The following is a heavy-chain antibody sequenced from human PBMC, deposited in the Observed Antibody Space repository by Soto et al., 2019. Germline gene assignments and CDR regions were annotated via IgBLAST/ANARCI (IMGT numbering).Heavy chain of an antibody. CDR3: AKSPRGEMATD. D-gene: IGHD5-12*01. V-gene: IGHV1-18*01. Sequence: QVQLVQSGGEVKKPGASVTGSCKASGYTFINYHITWVRQAPGQGLEWMAWINTYNGMTDYAQRFQGRATMTRDTSTSTAYMELRNLGSDDTAVYFCAKSPRGEMATDWGQGTLVTVSS. CDR1: GYTFINYH. J-gene: IGHJ4*02. CDR2: INTYNGMT.